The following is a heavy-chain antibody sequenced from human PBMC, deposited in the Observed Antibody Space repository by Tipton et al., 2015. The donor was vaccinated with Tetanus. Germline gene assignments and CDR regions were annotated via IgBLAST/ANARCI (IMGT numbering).Heavy chain of an antibody. V-gene: IGHV3-21*01. D-gene: IGHD6-6*01. J-gene: IGHJ4*02. CDR3: ASGSSLDY. Sequence: GSLRLSCSVSGFPFSSYTMNWVRQAPGRGLEWVSSISSTTSYIYYSDSVKGRFTISRDNAKNSLYLQMNSLTADDTAVYFCASGSSLDYWGQGTLVTVSS. CDR2: ISSTTSYI. CDR1: GFPFSSYT.